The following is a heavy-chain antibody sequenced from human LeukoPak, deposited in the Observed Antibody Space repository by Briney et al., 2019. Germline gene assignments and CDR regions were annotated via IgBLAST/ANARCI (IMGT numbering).Heavy chain of an antibody. V-gene: IGHV1-2*02. J-gene: IGHJ4*02. CDR1: GYTFTGYY. Sequence: ASVKVSCKASGYTFTGYYMHWVRQAPGQGLEWMGWINPNSGGTNYAQKFQGRVTMTRDTSIRTAYMELSRLRSDDTAVYYCARAHERRLWSSGVDYWGQGTLVTVSP. D-gene: IGHD5-18*01. CDR2: INPNSGGT. CDR3: ARAHERRLWSSGVDY.